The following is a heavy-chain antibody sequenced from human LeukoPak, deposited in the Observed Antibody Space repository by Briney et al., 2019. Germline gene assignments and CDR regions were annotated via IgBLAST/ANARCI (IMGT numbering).Heavy chain of an antibody. J-gene: IGHJ4*02. V-gene: IGHV3-21*01. CDR3: ARDHTAMATPFDY. CDR1: GFDFSSYS. D-gene: IGHD5-18*01. Sequence: GGSLRLSCATSGFDFSSYSMNWVRQAPGKGLEWVSSISNSRGNIFCADSVMGRFTISRDNAKNSLCLQMNSLGAEDTAIYYCARDHTAMATPFDYWGQGTLVTVSS. CDR2: ISNSRGNI.